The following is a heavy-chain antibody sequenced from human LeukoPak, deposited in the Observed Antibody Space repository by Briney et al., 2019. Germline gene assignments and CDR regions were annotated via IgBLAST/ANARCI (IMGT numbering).Heavy chain of an antibody. D-gene: IGHD2-21*02. J-gene: IGHJ4*02. CDR3: ARDAYCGGDCYSGLVY. Sequence: SETLSLTCTVSGGSISSYYWSWIRQPPGKGLEWIGYIYYSGSTNYNPSLKSRVTISVDTSKNQFSLKLGSVTAADTAVYYCARDAYCGGDCYSGLVYWGQGTLVTVSS. CDR1: GGSISSYY. V-gene: IGHV4-59*01. CDR2: IYYSGST.